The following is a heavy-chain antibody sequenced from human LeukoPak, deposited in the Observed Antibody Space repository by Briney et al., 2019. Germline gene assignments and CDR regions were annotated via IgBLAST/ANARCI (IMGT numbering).Heavy chain of an antibody. Sequence: SETLSLTCTVSGGSISSYYWSWILQPPGKGLEWMGYICYSGSTNYNPALKSRVIISVDRSKNQFSLKLSSVTAADTAVYYCAAASIVGAYPVWFDPWGQGTLVTVSS. CDR3: AAASIVGAYPVWFDP. J-gene: IGHJ5*02. D-gene: IGHD1-26*01. CDR1: GGSISSYY. V-gene: IGHV4-59*01. CDR2: ICYSGST.